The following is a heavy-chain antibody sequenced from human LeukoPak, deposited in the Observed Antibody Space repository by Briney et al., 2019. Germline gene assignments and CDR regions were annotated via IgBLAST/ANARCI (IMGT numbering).Heavy chain of an antibody. CDR3: AREVKYQPTDY. CDR1: GGSISSGGYY. D-gene: IGHD2-2*01. V-gene: IGHV4-30-2*01. Sequence: SETLSLTCTVSGGSISSGGYYWSWIRQPPGKGLEWIGYIYHSGSTYYNPSLKSRVTISVDRSKNQFSLKLSSVTAADTAVYYCAREVKYQPTDYWGQGTLVTVSS. J-gene: IGHJ4*02. CDR2: IYHSGST.